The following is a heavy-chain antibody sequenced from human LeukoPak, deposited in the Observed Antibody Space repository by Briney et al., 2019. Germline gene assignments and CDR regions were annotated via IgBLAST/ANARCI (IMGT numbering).Heavy chain of an antibody. D-gene: IGHD2-2*01. J-gene: IGHJ6*03. Sequence: ASVKVSCKASGYTFTSYDINWVRQATGQGLEWMGWMNPNSGNTGYAQKFQGRVTMTRTTYISTASMELSSMRSEDTAVYNCARGRDARAISYYYYYMDVWGKGTTVTVSS. CDR2: MNPNSGNT. V-gene: IGHV1-8*01. CDR3: ARGRDARAISYYYYYMDV. CDR1: GYTFTSYD.